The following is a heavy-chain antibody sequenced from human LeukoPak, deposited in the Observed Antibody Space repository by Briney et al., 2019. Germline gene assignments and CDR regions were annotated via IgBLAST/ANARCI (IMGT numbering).Heavy chain of an antibody. CDR1: GFTFSSHG. CDR2: ISGSGGST. CDR3: AKMSASITIFGY. D-gene: IGHD3-3*01. V-gene: IGHV3-23*01. J-gene: IGHJ4*02. Sequence: EGSLRLSCVAPGFTFSSHGMNWVRQAPGKGLEWVSGISGSGGSTYYADSVKGRFTISRDNSKNTLYLQMNSLRGEDTAVYYCAKMSASITIFGYWGQGTLVTVSS.